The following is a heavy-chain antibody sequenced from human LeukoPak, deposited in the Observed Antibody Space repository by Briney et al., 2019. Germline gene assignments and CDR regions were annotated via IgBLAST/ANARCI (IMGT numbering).Heavy chain of an antibody. CDR1: GYTFTSYG. D-gene: IGHD6-13*01. J-gene: IGHJ3*02. CDR2: IRAYNGNT. V-gene: IGHV1-18*01. CDR3: ARKQRDAFDI. Sequence: ASVKVSCKASGYTFTSYGISWVRHAPGQGLGGMGWIRAYNGNTNYAQKLQGRVTMTTDTSTSTAYMELRSLRSDDTAVYYCARKQRDAFDIWGQGTMVTVSS.